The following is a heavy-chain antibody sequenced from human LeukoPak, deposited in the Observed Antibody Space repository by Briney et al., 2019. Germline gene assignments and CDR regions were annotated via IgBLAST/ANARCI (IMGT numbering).Heavy chain of an antibody. V-gene: IGHV1-18*01. J-gene: IGHJ4*02. Sequence: ASVKVSCKASGYTFTSYGISWVRQAPGQGLEWMGWISAYNGNTNYAQKLQGRVTMTTGTSTSTAYMELRSLRSDDTAVYYCARDQRGRVGGYSYGIFDYWGQGTPVAVSS. CDR3: ARDQRGRVGGYSYGIFDY. CDR1: GYTFTSYG. D-gene: IGHD5-18*01. CDR2: ISAYNGNT.